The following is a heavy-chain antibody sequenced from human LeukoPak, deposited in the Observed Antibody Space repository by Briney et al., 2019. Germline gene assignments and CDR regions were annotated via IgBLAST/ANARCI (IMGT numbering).Heavy chain of an antibody. J-gene: IGHJ4*02. CDR2: IYSGGNT. CDR1: GFTVRNNY. V-gene: IGHV3-53*01. D-gene: IGHD3-22*01. Sequence: GGSLRLSCAASGFTVRNNYMSWVRQAPGKGLEWVSVIYSGGNTYYAGSVKGRFTISRDISKNTLYLQMNSLRAEDTAVYYCARDSGDYYYDSSGYLDYWGQGTLVTVSS. CDR3: ARDSGDYYYDSSGYLDY.